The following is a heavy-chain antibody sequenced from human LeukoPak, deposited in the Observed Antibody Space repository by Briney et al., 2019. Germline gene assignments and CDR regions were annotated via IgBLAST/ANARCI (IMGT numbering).Heavy chain of an antibody. CDR1: GFTFSSYA. CDR2: ISGSGGST. V-gene: IGHV3-23*01. D-gene: IGHD6-19*01. CDR3: AKSFGIAVAGTPEYFQH. Sequence: GGSLRLSCAASGFTFSSYAMSWVRQAPGKGLEWVSAISGSGGSTYYADSVKGRFTISRDNSKNTLYLQMNSLRAEDTAVYYCAKSFGIAVAGTPEYFQHCGQGTLVTVSS. J-gene: IGHJ1*01.